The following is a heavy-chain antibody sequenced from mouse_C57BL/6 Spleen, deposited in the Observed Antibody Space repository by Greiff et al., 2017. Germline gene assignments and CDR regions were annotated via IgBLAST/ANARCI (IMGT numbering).Heavy chain of an antibody. CDR1: GFTFSDYG. CDR2: ISSGSSTI. CDR3: ARSPGFAY. V-gene: IGHV5-17*01. Sequence: EVQRVESGGGLVKPGGSLKLSCAASGFTFSDYGMHWVRQAPEKGLEWVAYISSGSSTIYYADTVKGRFTISRDNAKNTLFLQMTSLRSEDTAMYYCARSPGFAYWGQGTLVTVSA. J-gene: IGHJ3*01.